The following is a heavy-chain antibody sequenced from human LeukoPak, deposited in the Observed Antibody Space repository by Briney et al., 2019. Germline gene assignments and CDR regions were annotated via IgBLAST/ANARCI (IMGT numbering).Heavy chain of an antibody. CDR1: GFTFGDYA. Sequence: AGGSLRLSCTASGFTFGDYAMTWVRQAPGKGLEWGGFIRSKVYGWTPEYAASVKCRFTISRDDSKGIAYLQMNSLKTEDTAVYYCTRDQTPYYWGQGTLVTVSS. J-gene: IGHJ4*02. V-gene: IGHV3-49*04. CDR3: TRDQTPYY. CDR2: IRSKVYGWTP.